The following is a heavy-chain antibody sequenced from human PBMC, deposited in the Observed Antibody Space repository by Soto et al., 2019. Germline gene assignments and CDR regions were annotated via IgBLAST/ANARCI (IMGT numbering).Heavy chain of an antibody. Sequence: QVQLQQWGAGLLKPSETLSLTCAVYGGSFSGYYWSWIRQPPGKGLEWIGEINHSRSINYNPSLKSRVTISVDTSKNQFSLKLSSVTAADTAVYYCARGVAAAGTSGFGDYWGQGTLVTVSS. D-gene: IGHD6-13*01. CDR2: INHSRSI. CDR3: ARGVAAAGTSGFGDY. J-gene: IGHJ4*02. V-gene: IGHV4-34*01. CDR1: GGSFSGYY.